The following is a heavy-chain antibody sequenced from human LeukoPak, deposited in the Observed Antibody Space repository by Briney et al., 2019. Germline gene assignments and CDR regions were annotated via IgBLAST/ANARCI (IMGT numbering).Heavy chain of an antibody. Sequence: SETLSLTCTVSGYSISSGYYWGWIRQPPGKGLEWIGSIYHSGRTFYNPSLKSRVTISVDTSKNQFSLKLSSVTAADTAVYYCARGRGRGRWGELLYWGQGTLVTVSS. J-gene: IGHJ4*02. CDR3: ARGRGRGRWGELLY. CDR1: GYSISSGYY. D-gene: IGHD1-7*01. V-gene: IGHV4-38-2*02. CDR2: IYHSGRT.